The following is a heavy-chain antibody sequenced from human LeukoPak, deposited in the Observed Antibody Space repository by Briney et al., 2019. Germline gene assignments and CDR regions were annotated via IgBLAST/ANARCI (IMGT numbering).Heavy chain of an antibody. V-gene: IGHV1-18*01. Sequence: ASVTVSCTASGYTFTIYGISWVRQAPGQGLEWMGWISAYNGNTNYAQKLQGRVTMTTDTSTSTAYMELRSLRSDDTAVYYCATSYDILTGPLDVWGQGTTVTVSS. D-gene: IGHD3-9*01. CDR2: ISAYNGNT. CDR1: GYTFTIYG. J-gene: IGHJ6*02. CDR3: ATSYDILTGPLDV.